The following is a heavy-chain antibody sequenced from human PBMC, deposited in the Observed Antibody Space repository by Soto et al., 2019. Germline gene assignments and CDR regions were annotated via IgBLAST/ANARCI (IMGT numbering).Heavy chain of an antibody. CDR3: ARLSPKYYYYGMDV. CDR1: GYSFTGYY. J-gene: IGHJ6*02. Sequence: GESLKISCEASGYSFTGYYIAWVRQMPGKGLEYMGIISPADSDTRYSPSFQGQVTISADKSISTAYLQWSSLKASDTAMYYCARLSPKYYYYGMDVWGQGTTVTVSS. V-gene: IGHV5-51*01. CDR2: ISPADSDT.